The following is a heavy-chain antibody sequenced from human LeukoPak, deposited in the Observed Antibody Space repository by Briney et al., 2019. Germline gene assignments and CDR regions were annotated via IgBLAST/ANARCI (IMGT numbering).Heavy chain of an antibody. CDR2: ISGDGSTT. Sequence: GGSLRLSCAASGFTFSTYWMHWVRQAPGEGLVWVSRISGDGSTTNYADSVKGRFTISRDNAKNTLYLQMNSLRAEDTAVYYCTRRVDTTRWYDPWGQGTLVTVSP. J-gene: IGHJ5*02. V-gene: IGHV3-74*01. CDR3: TRRVDTTRWYDP. D-gene: IGHD2-15*01. CDR1: GFTFSTYW.